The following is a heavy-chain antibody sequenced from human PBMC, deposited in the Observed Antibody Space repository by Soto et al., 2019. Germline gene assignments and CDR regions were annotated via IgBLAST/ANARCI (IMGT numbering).Heavy chain of an antibody. V-gene: IGHV3-23*01. CDR3: GRNQGVELVRLATVEWFDP. CDR2: ISGSGLKK. J-gene: IGHJ5*02. D-gene: IGHD1-26*01. CDR1: GFIFENFG. Sequence: GGSLRLSCAASGFIFENFGMSWVRQAPGKGLEWISSISGSGLKKYYAHSVKGRFTTSRDNSKSTVYLELNNMSAEETAVYRCGRNQGVELVRLATVEWFDPWGQGSVVTVS.